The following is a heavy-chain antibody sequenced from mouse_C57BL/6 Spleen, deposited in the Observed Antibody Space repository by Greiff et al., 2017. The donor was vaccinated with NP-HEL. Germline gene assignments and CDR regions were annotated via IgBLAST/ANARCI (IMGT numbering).Heavy chain of an antibody. CDR2: ISSGGSYT. D-gene: IGHD1-1*01. CDR1: GFTFSSYG. Sequence: DVMLVESGGDLVKPGGSLKLSCAASGFTFSSYGMSWVRQTPDKRLEWVATISSGGSYTYYPDSVKGRFTISRDNAKNTLYLQMCSLKSEDTAMYYCARHYYGSSYIYYYAMDYWGQGTSVTVSS. CDR3: ARHYYGSSYIYYYAMDY. V-gene: IGHV5-6*02. J-gene: IGHJ4*01.